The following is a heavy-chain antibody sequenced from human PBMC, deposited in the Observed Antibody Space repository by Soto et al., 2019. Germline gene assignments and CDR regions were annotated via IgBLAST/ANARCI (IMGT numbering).Heavy chain of an antibody. J-gene: IGHJ6*02. CDR2: ISWNSGSI. Sequence: SLRLSCAASGFTFDDYAMHWVRQAPGKGLEWVSGISWNSGSIGYADSVKGRFTISRDNAKNSLYLQMNSLRAEDTALYYCARGSRMIYVVTSFHCDRMDVRGQGAADTVYS. D-gene: IGHD2-15*01. V-gene: IGHV3-9*01. CDR3: ARGSRMIYVVTSFHCDRMDV. CDR1: GFTFDDYA.